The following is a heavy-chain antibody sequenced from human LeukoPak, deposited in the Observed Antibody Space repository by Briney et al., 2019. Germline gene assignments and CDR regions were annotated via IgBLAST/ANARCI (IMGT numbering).Heavy chain of an antibody. V-gene: IGHV3-21*01. D-gene: IGHD3-22*01. Sequence: GGSLRLSCAASGFTFSSYSMNWVRQAPGKGLEWVSSISSSSSYIYYADSVKGRFTISRDNAKNSLYLQMNSLRAEDAAVYYCARVSSDYYDSSGPQDYWGQGTLVTVSS. CDR1: GFTFSSYS. CDR2: ISSSSSYI. CDR3: ARVSSDYYDSSGPQDY. J-gene: IGHJ4*02.